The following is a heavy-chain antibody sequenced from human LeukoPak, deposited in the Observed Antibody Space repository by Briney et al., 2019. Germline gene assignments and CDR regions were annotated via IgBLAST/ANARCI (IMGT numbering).Heavy chain of an antibody. CDR2: IWSDGGKS. D-gene: IGHD2-2*01. CDR3: ATDSIGPATDFDY. Sequence: GGSLRLSRAASGFTFSAYGMQWVRQAPGKGLEWVAVIWSDGGKSYNSDSVKGRFTISRDNSKNTLYLQMNSLRADDTAVYYCATDSIGPATDFDYWGQGTLVTVSS. J-gene: IGHJ4*02. CDR1: GFTFSAYG. V-gene: IGHV3-33*01.